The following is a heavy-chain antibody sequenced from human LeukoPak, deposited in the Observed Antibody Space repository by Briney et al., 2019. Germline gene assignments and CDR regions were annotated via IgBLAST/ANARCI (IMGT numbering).Heavy chain of an antibody. J-gene: IGHJ3*02. Sequence: KPSETLSLTCAVYGGSFSGYYWGWIRQPPGKGLEWIGNIYHSGNTYYNPSLKSRVTISVDTSKNQFSLKLSSVTAADTAVYYCARVPYGEYAFDIWGQGTMVTVSS. CDR3: ARVPYGEYAFDI. V-gene: IGHV4-34*09. CDR1: GGSFSGYY. D-gene: IGHD4-17*01. CDR2: IYHSGNT.